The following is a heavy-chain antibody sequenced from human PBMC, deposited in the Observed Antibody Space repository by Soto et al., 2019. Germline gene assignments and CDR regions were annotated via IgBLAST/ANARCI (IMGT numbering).Heavy chain of an antibody. J-gene: IGHJ4*02. Sequence: QVQLVQSGAEVKKPGSSLRVSCKASGDTFNFYTINWVRQAPGLGLGWLGRIIPYLSVSNYAQKFQGRVTITADKSTNTAYMEVRSLRSEDTAMYYCATSFGSGYRAFDYWGQGALVTVSS. V-gene: IGHV1-69*02. CDR1: GDTFNFYT. CDR3: ATSFGSGYRAFDY. D-gene: IGHD3-10*01. CDR2: IIPYLSVS.